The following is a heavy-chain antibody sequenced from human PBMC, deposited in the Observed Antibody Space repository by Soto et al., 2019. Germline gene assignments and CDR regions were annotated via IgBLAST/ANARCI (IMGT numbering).Heavy chain of an antibody. V-gene: IGHV3-30*18. CDR3: AKGSGSYYYYGMDV. Sequence: PGESLKISCAASGFTFSSYGMHWVRQAPGKGLEWVAVISYDGSNKYYADSMKGRFTISRDNSKNTLYLQMNSLRAEDTAVYYCAKGSGSYYYYGMDVWGQGTTVTVSS. J-gene: IGHJ6*02. CDR2: ISYDGSNK. CDR1: GFTFSSYG. D-gene: IGHD1-26*01.